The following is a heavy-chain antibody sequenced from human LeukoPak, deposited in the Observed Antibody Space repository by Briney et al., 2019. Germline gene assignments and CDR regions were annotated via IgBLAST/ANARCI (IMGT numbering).Heavy chain of an antibody. D-gene: IGHD2-15*01. CDR1: GFSFSSYG. J-gene: IGHJ4*02. CDR3: AKDVYSRGSFDY. CDR2: ISGSGGRT. Sequence: SGGSLRLSCAASGFSFSSYGMNWVRQAPGQGLEWVSGISGSGGRTHYADSVKGRFTISRDNSKNTLYLQMNSLRAEDTAVYYCAKDVYSRGSFDYWGQGTLVTVSS. V-gene: IGHV3-23*01.